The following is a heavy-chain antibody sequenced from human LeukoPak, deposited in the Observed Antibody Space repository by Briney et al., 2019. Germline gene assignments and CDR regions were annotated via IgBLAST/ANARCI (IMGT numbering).Heavy chain of an antibody. CDR2: VSPSDDTM. CDR1: GFTFSDWY. V-gene: IGHV3-11*01. CDR3: ARGHFGLDN. Sequence: GGSLRLSCAASGFTFSDWYMSWIRQTPAKGLEWVSYVSPSDDTMYYADSVRGRFTISRDNAKRSLYLQMNNLRAEDTAVYYCARGHFGLDNWGQGTLVTVS. D-gene: IGHD3-3*01. J-gene: IGHJ4*02.